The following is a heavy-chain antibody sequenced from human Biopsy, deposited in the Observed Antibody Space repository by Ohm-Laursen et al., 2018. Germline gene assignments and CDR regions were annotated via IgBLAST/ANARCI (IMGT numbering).Heavy chain of an antibody. J-gene: IGHJ6*02. CDR1: GFTFSCYA. D-gene: IGHD3-3*01. CDR3: TKADDFWSPEGYYYYFSGMDV. V-gene: IGHV3-23*01. Sequence: SLRLSCAASGFTFSCYAVSWVRQAPGKGLEWVSAIRSTGGSTYYANSVKGRFTISRDNSKNILFLQVNNLRAEDTAIYYCTKADDFWSPEGYYYYFSGMDVWGQGTTVTVSS. CDR2: IRSTGGST.